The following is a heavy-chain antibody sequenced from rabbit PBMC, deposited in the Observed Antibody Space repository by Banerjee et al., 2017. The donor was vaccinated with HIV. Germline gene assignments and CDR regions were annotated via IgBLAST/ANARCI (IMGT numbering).Heavy chain of an antibody. V-gene: IGHV1S45*01. Sequence: QEQLVESGGGLVQPEGSLTLTCTASGFSFSNTYYMCWVRQAPGKGLEWIGCINSSSITWYASWVNGRFTISKTSSTTVTLQMTSLTAADTATYFCARDLAGVTGWNFNLWGPGTLVTVS. J-gene: IGHJ4*01. CDR3: ARDLAGVTGWNFNL. CDR1: GFSFSNTYY. D-gene: IGHD4-1*01. CDR2: INSSSIT.